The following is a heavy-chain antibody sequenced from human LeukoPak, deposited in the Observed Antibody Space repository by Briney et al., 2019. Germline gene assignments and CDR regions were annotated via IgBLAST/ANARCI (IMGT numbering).Heavy chain of an antibody. CDR3: ARGRSSGWYGLDYYYYYGMDV. CDR1: GYTFTSYG. D-gene: IGHD6-19*01. V-gene: IGHV1-18*01. Sequence: ASEKVSCKASGYTFTSYGISWVRQAPGQGLEWMGWISAYNGNTNYAQKLQGRVTMTTDTSTSTAYMELRSLRSDDTAVYYCARGRSSGWYGLDYYYYYGMDVWGQGTTVTVSS. J-gene: IGHJ6*02. CDR2: ISAYNGNT.